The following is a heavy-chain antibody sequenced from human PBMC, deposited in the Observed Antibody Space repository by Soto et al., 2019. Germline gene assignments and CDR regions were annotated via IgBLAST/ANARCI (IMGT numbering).Heavy chain of an antibody. V-gene: IGHV4-59*12. D-gene: IGHD1-26*01. Sequence: SETLSLTCTVSGGSISSDYWSWIRQPPGKGLEWIAYIYYSGSTNYNPSLKSRVTISLGTSKNHFSLKLSSVTAADTAVYYCSRGGDECKVGRTWGQGTLVTVSS. CDR1: GGSISSDY. CDR2: IYYSGST. CDR3: SRGGDECKVGRT. J-gene: IGHJ5*02.